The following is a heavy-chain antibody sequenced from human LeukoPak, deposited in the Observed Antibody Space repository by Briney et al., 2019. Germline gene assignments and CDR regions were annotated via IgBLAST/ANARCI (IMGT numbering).Heavy chain of an antibody. V-gene: IGHV4-59*12. CDR3: AREADSGYDSWDRFFDY. D-gene: IGHD5-12*01. Sequence: SETLSLTCTVSGGSISSYYWSWIRQPPGKGLEWIGYIYYSGSTNYNPSLKSLVTISVDTSKNQFSLQLSSVTAADTAVYYCAREADSGYDSWDRFFDYWGQGTLVTSPQ. J-gene: IGHJ4*02. CDR2: IYYSGST. CDR1: GGSISSYY.